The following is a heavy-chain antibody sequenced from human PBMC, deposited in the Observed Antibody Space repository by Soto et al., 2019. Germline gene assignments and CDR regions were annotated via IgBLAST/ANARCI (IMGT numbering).Heavy chain of an antibody. CDR1: GGSISSYY. D-gene: IGHD4-17*01. CDR3: ASSSTVTFYYFDY. J-gene: IGHJ4*02. V-gene: IGHV4-59*01. CDR2: IYYSGST. Sequence: PSETLSLTCTVSGGSISSYYWSWIRQPPGKGLEWIGYIYYSGSTNYNPSFKSRVTISVDTSKNQFSLKLSSVTAADTAVYYCASSSTVTFYYFDYWGQGTLVTVSS.